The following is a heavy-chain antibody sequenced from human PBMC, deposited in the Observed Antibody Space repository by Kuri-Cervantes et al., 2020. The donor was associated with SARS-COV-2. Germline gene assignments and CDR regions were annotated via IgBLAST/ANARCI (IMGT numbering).Heavy chain of an antibody. J-gene: IGHJ4*02. CDR3: ARDYGAAGTVDY. Sequence: GGSLRLSCAASGLTFSSYGMHWVRQALGKGLEWVAVISYDGSNKYYADSVKGRFTISRDNAKNSLYLQMNSLRDEDTAVYYCARDYGAAGTVDYWGQGTLVTVSS. CDR1: GLTFSSYG. V-gene: IGHV3-30*03. D-gene: IGHD6-13*01. CDR2: ISYDGSNK.